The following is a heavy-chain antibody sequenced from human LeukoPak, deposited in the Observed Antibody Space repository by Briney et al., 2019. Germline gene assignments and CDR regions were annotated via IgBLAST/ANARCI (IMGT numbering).Heavy chain of an antibody. CDR1: GFTFSSYW. J-gene: IGHJ4*02. Sequence: GGSLRLSCAASGFTFSSYWMHWVRQAPGKGLVWVSRINSDGSSTSYADSVKGRFTISRDNAKNTLYLQMNSLRAEDTAVYYCAREEQGYYYDSSGLYWGQGTLVTVSS. CDR2: INSDGSST. D-gene: IGHD3-22*01. V-gene: IGHV3-74*01. CDR3: AREEQGYYYDSSGLY.